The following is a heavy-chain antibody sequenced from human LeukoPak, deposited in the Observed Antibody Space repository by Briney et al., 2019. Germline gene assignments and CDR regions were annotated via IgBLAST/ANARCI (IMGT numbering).Heavy chain of an antibody. Sequence: GGSLRLSCVALEFSFETYWMSWVRQAPGKGPEWVANINEDGSEKHYVGSVRGRFTISRDNADNSLHLQMNSLRPEDMAGYYCARGETMDVWGKGTTVTVSS. CDR3: ARGETMDV. CDR1: EFSFETYW. D-gene: IGHD5-24*01. CDR2: INEDGSEK. J-gene: IGHJ6*03. V-gene: IGHV3-7*01.